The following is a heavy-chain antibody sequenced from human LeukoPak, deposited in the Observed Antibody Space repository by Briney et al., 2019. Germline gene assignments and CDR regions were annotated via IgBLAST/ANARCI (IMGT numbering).Heavy chain of an antibody. Sequence: PTETLSLTCTVSGGSISTNSWNWIRQPPGQGLEWIGYIYNSGRADYNPSLKSRVTMSVDTSKNQFSLKLTSVTAADTAVYYCARRGVEMAAIRPDNWLDRWGQGTLVTVSS. CDR2: IYNSGRA. J-gene: IGHJ5*02. V-gene: IGHV4-59*08. D-gene: IGHD5-24*01. CDR3: ARRGVEMAAIRPDNWLDR. CDR1: GGSISTNS.